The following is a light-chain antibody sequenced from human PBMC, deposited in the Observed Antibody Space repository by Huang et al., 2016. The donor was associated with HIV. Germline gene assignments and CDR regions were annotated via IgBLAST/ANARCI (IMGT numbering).Light chain of an antibody. CDR3: QQYNGWPRT. J-gene: IGKJ1*01. Sequence: EIVMTQSPATLSVSPGERASLSCRASQSVNSNLAWYQQKPGQAPRLLMDGASIRATGIPDRFSGSGSGTDFTLTISSLQSEDFAVYYCQQYNGWPRTFGQGTKVEI. CDR1: QSVNSN. CDR2: GAS. V-gene: IGKV3-15*01.